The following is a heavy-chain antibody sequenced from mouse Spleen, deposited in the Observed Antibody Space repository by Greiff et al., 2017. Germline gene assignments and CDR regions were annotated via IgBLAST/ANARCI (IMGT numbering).Heavy chain of an antibody. CDR1: GYSITSGYD. V-gene: IGHV3-1*01. CDR3: ARGGYYGSSLYYAMDY. CDR2: ISYSGST. Sequence: EVMLVESGPGMVKPSQSLSLTCTVTGYSITSGYDWHWIRHFPGNKLEWMGYISYSGSTNYNPSLKSRISITHDTSKNHFFLKLNSVTTEDTATYYCARGGYYGSSLYYAMDYWGQGTSVTVSS. J-gene: IGHJ4*01. D-gene: IGHD1-1*01.